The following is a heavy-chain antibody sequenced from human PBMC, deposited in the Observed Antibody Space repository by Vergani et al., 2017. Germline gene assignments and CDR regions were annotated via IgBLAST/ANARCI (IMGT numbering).Heavy chain of an antibody. CDR1: GYTFTSYY. D-gene: IGHD3-22*01. J-gene: IGHJ4*02. Sequence: QVQLVQSGAAVKNPGASVKVSCKASGYTFTSYYMHWVRQAPGQGLEWMGIINPSGGSTSYAQKSQGRVTMTRDTSTSTVYMDLSSLRSEDTAVYFCARDRPTYYYDSSCRAGFADDYWDQGTLVTVSS. CDR2: INPSGGST. CDR3: ARDRPTYYYDSSCRAGFADDY. V-gene: IGHV1-46*03.